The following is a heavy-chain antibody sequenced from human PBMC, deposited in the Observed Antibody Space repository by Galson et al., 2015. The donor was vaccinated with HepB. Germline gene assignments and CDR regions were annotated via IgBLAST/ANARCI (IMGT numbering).Heavy chain of an antibody. V-gene: IGHV1-69*04. CDR2: FIALLDEA. CDR1: GGTFSSYA. CDR3: ARIPNPYCSGGCYLDD. J-gene: IGHJ4*02. Sequence: SVKVSCKASGGTFSSYAIGWVRQAPGQGLEWMGRFIALLDEANYAQRFQGRVTITADKSTSTAYIQLSNLSFEDTAVYYCARIPNPYCSGGCYLDDWGQGTLVSVSS. D-gene: IGHD2-15*01.